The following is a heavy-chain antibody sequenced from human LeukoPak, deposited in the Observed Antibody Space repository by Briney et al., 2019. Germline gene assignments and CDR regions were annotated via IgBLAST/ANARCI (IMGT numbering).Heavy chain of an antibody. J-gene: IGHJ4*02. CDR2: INPNSGGT. V-gene: IGHV1-2*02. CDR1: GYTFTSYG. D-gene: IGHD1-26*01. Sequence: GASVKVSCKASGYTFTSYGISWVRQAPGQGLEWMGWINPNSGGTNYAQKFQGRVTMTRDTSISTAYMELSRLRSDDTAVYYCAREGVSWELGYWGQGTLVTVSS. CDR3: AREGVSWELGY.